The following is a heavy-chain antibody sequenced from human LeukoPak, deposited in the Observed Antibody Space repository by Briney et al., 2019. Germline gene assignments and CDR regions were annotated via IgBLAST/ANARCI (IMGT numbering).Heavy chain of an antibody. J-gene: IGHJ4*02. D-gene: IGHD6-13*01. V-gene: IGHV4-59*01. CDR3: ARSGSRSGYGFDY. Sequence: PSETLSLTCTVSGGSISSYYWSWIRQPPGKGLEWIGYIYYSGSTNYNPSLKSRVTISVDTSKNQFSLKLSSVTAADTAVDYCARSGSRSGYGFDYWGRGTWSP. CDR1: GGSISSYY. CDR2: IYYSGST.